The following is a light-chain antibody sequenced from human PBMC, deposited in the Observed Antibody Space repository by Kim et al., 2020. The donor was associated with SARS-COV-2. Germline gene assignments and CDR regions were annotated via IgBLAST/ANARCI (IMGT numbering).Light chain of an antibody. CDR2: YDS. V-gene: IGLV3-21*04. J-gene: IGLJ2*01. CDR1: NIETKS. Sequence: SYELTQPPSVSVAPGKTATFTCGGNNIETKSVHWYQLKPGQAPVRVIYYDSDRPSGIPERFSGSNSGDTATLTITKVEAGDEADYFCQVWDIASDNVVCG. CDR3: QVWDIASDNVV.